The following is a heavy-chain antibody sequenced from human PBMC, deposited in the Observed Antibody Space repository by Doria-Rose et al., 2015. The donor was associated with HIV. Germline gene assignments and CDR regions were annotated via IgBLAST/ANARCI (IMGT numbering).Heavy chain of an antibody. V-gene: IGHV3-74*01. CDR3: ARDVTTYYYDSRGWL. CDR1: GFTFSNYW. J-gene: IGHJ4*02. CDR2: IHGDESTT. D-gene: IGHD3-22*01. Sequence: VQLQESGGGLVQPGGSLRLSCAASGFTFSNYWMQWVRQALGKVPVWVSLIHGDESTTSYADSVWGRFTITRDNAKSTLYLQMNSLRAEDTALYYCARDVTTYYYDSRGWLWGQGTLVTVSS.